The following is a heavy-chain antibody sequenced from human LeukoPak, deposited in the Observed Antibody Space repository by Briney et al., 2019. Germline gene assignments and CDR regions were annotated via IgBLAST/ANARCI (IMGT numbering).Heavy chain of an antibody. V-gene: IGHV4-59*08. D-gene: IGHD6-19*01. CDR2: IYYSGNT. J-gene: IGHJ6*03. Sequence: GTLRLSCAASGFTFDNYAMSWVRQAPGKGLEWIGYIYYSGNTNYNPSLKSRVTISVDTSKNQFSLKLSSVTAADTAVYYCSRSSGWYGAKYYMDVWGKGTTVTISS. CDR1: GFTFDNYA. CDR3: SRSSGWYGAKYYMDV.